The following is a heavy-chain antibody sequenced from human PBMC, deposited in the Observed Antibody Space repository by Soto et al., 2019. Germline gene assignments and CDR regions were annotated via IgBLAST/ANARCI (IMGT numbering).Heavy chain of an antibody. CDR1: GFTFSSYS. CDR3: ARGTGDIVVVYNWFDP. V-gene: IGHV3-74*02. D-gene: IGHD2-15*01. CDR2: INSDGSST. J-gene: IGHJ5*02. Sequence: EVQLVESGGGLVKPGGSLRLSCAASGFTFSSYSMNWVRQAPGKGLVWVSRINSDGSSTSYADSVKGRFTISRDNAKNTLYLQMNSLRAEDTAVYYCARGTGDIVVVYNWFDPWGQGTLVTVSS.